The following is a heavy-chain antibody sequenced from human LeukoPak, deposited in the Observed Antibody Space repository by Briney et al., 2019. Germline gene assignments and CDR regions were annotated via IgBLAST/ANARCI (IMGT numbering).Heavy chain of an antibody. CDR2: IYSVGST. J-gene: IGHJ6*02. CDR1: GFTVSSNY. Sequence: GGSLRLSCAASGFTVSSNYMSWVRQAPGKGLEWVSVIYSVGSTYYADSVKGRFIISRDNSKNTLSLQMNSLRVEDTAVYYCASCSGPNYYYGMDVWGQGTTVTVSS. D-gene: IGHD3-10*02. CDR3: ASCSGPNYYYGMDV. V-gene: IGHV3-53*01.